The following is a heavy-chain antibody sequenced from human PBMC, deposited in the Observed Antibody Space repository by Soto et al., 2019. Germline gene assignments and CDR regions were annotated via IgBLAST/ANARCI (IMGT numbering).Heavy chain of an antibody. CDR3: ARERPDGARLDP. CDR2: IYYSGST. D-gene: IGHD6-6*01. J-gene: IGHJ5*02. V-gene: IGHV4-30-4*01. Sequence: QVQLQESGPGLVKPSHTLSLTCTVSGGSISSGDYYWSWIRQPPGKGLEWIGYIYYSGSTYYNPALKSRVTISVDTSKTQFSLKLSSVTAADTAVYYCARERPDGARLDPWGQGTLVTVSS. CDR1: GGSISSGDYY.